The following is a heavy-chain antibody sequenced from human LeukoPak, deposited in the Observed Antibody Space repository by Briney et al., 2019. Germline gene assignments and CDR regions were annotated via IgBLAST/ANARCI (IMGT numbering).Heavy chain of an antibody. CDR2: ISGGGDTT. Sequence: GGSLRLSCAASGFPFSTYAMSWVRQAPGKGLEWVSAISGGGDTTYYADSVKGRFIISRDNSKNTLFLQTNSLRAEDTAVYYCAKALSGTTPFDYWGQGTLVTVSS. CDR1: GFPFSTYA. CDR3: AKALSGTTPFDY. J-gene: IGHJ4*02. D-gene: IGHD1-20*01. V-gene: IGHV3-23*01.